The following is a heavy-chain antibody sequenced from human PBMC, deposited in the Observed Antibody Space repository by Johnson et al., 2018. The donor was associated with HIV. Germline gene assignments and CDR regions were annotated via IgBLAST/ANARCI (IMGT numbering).Heavy chain of an antibody. Sequence: VQLVESGGGVVRPGGSLRLSCAASGFTFDDYGMSWVRQAPGKGLEWVANLKTDGSEKYYVDSVKGRFPISRDNARNSVYLQMNSLRAEDTAVYYCARSQTMIVDGADAFDIWGQGTMVTVSS. CDR3: ARSQTMIVDGADAFDI. D-gene: IGHD3-22*01. CDR1: GFTFDDYG. CDR2: LKTDGSEK. J-gene: IGHJ3*02. V-gene: IGHV3-7*01.